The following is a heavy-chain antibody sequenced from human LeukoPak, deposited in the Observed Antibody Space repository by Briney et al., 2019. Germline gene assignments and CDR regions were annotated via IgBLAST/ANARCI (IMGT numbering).Heavy chain of an antibody. Sequence: GGSLRLSCAASGFTFSDHWMTWVRQAPGKGLEWVANIKQDGSEKYYVDSVKGRFTISRDNAKNSLYLQMNSLRAEDTAVYYCARDLYSSPPLGYMDVWGKGTTVTVSS. V-gene: IGHV3-7*01. D-gene: IGHD6-13*01. CDR2: IKQDGSEK. CDR3: ARDLYSSPPLGYMDV. J-gene: IGHJ6*03. CDR1: GFTFSDHW.